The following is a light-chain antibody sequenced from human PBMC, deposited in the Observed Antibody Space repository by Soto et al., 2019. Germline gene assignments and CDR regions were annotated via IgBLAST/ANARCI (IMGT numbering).Light chain of an antibody. CDR3: QQSFSVPIT. CDR2: STS. J-gene: IGKJ5*01. CDR1: QSIAGY. Sequence: DIQMTQSPSSLSASVGDRFTITCRASQSIAGYLSWYQQRPGKAPKFLIYSTSNLQRGVPSRFSGSGSGTDFSLTINGLQPEDFATYFCQQSFSVPITFGQGTRLEIK. V-gene: IGKV1-39*01.